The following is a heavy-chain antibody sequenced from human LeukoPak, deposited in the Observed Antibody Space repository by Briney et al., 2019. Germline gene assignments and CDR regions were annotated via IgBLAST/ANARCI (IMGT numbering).Heavy chain of an antibody. Sequence: SGGSLRLSCAAAGFTFSSFRMTWVRQAPGKGLEWVANIKQDGSEKYYVDSVKGRFTISRDNAKNSLYLQMNSLRAEDTAVYYCARDYYDSGSYCFDYWGQGTLVTVSS. CDR3: ARDYYDSGSYCFDY. CDR1: GFTFSSFR. CDR2: IKQDGSEK. J-gene: IGHJ4*02. D-gene: IGHD3-10*01. V-gene: IGHV3-7*04.